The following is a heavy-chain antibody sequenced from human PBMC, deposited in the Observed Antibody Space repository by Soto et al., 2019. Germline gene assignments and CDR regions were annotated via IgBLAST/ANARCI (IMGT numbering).Heavy chain of an antibody. CDR3: ASKEPLWFGESSVWYYGMDV. V-gene: IGHV1-69*13. Sequence: SVKVSCKASGGTFSSYSISWVRQAPGQGLEWMGGIIPIFGTANYAQKFQGRVTITADESTSTAYMELSSLRSEDTAVYYCASKEPLWFGESSVWYYGMDVWGQGTTVTVSS. CDR1: GGTFSSYS. J-gene: IGHJ6*02. CDR2: IIPIFGTA. D-gene: IGHD3-10*01.